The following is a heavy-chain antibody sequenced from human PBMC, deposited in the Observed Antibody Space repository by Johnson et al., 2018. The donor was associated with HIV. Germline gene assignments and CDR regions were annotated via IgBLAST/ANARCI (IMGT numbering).Heavy chain of an antibody. J-gene: IGHJ3*02. CDR3: ARPGGDYSAFDI. CDR1: GFTFSSYA. CDR2: ISYDGSNK. V-gene: IGHV3-30*04. Sequence: QEKLVESGGGVVQPGRSLRLSCAASGFTFSSYAMHWVRQAPGKGLEWVAVISYDGSNKYYADSVKGRFTISRDNSKNTLYLQMNSLRAEDTAVYYCARPGGDYSAFDIWGQGTMVTVSS. D-gene: IGHD4-17*01.